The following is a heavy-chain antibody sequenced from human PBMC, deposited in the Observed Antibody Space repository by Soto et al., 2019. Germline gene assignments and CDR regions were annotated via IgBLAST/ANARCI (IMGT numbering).Heavy chain of an antibody. CDR3: AKEGARYYYGSGRYYEDY. V-gene: IGHV3-30*18. J-gene: IGHJ4*02. D-gene: IGHD3-10*01. CDR2: ISYDGSNK. Sequence: QVQLVESGGGVVQPGRSLRLSCAASGFTFSSYGMHWVRQDPGKGLEWVAVISYDGSNKYYADSVKGRFTISRDNSKNALYLQMNSLRAEDTVVYYCAKEGARYYYGSGRYYEDYWGQGTLVTVSA. CDR1: GFTFSSYG.